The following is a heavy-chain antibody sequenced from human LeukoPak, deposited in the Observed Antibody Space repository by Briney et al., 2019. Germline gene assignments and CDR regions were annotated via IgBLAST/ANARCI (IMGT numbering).Heavy chain of an antibody. Sequence: SETLSLTCSVSGGSISNYFWSWIRQPPGKGLECIGFIYYSETTNYNPSFKSRVTISVDTSKNQFSPKLNSVTAADTAVYYCAKGANYYDSNSYLIPVIDPWGQGTLVTVSS. CDR2: IYYSETT. J-gene: IGHJ5*02. CDR3: AKGANYYDSNSYLIPVIDP. D-gene: IGHD3-22*01. V-gene: IGHV4-59*01. CDR1: GGSISNYF.